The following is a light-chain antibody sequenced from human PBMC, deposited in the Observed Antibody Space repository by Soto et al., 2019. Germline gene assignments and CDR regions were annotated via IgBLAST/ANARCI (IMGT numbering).Light chain of an antibody. V-gene: IGKV1-5*01. CDR2: DAS. J-gene: IGKJ1*01. CDR1: QSVSSW. Sequence: DIQMTQSPSTLSASVGERVTLTCRASQSVSSWLAWYQQKPGKAPKLLIYDASSWESGVPARFRGSGSGTEFTLTISSLQSEDFGTYYCQQYNSQVTFGQGTKVDI. CDR3: QQYNSQVT.